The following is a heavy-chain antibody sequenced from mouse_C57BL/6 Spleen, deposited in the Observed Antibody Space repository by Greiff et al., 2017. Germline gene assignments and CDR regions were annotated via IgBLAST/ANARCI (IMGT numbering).Heavy chain of an antibody. J-gene: IGHJ3*01. CDR1: GFTFSSYG. Sequence: EVKLMESGGDLVKPGGSLKLSCAASGFTFSSYGMSWVRQTPDKRLEWVATISSGGSYTYYPDSVKGRFTISRDNAKNTLYLQMSSLKSEDTAMYYCARQDWDVAWFAYWGQGTLVTVSA. V-gene: IGHV5-6*01. CDR3: ARQDWDVAWFAY. D-gene: IGHD4-1*01. CDR2: ISSGGSYT.